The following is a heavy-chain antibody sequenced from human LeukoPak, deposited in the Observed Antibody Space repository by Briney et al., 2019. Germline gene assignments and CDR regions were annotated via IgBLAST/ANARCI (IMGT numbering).Heavy chain of an antibody. Sequence: SETLSLTCTVSGGSINSGFYYWNWLRQSDGKGLEWIGRISTSGSTNYNPSLKSRVTISNQFSLRLSSVTAADTALYYCARSTISWTEEGNYYYYMDVWDKGTTVTVSS. V-gene: IGHV4-61*02. J-gene: IGHJ6*03. CDR2: ISTSGST. CDR3: ARSTISWTEEGNYYYYMDV. CDR1: GGSINSGFYY. D-gene: IGHD5-24*01.